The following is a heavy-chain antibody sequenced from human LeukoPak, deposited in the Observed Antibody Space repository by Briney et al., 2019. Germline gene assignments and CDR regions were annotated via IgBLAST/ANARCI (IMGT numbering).Heavy chain of an antibody. Sequence: GGSLRLSCAASGFTFSSYSMNWVRQAQGKGLEWVSSISSSSSYIYYADSVKGRFTISRDNAKNSPYLQMNSLRAEDTAVYYCARGLRYFDWLFATFDYWGQGTLVTVSS. V-gene: IGHV3-21*01. CDR1: GFTFSSYS. CDR3: ARGLRYFDWLFATFDY. J-gene: IGHJ4*02. CDR2: ISSSSSYI. D-gene: IGHD3-9*01.